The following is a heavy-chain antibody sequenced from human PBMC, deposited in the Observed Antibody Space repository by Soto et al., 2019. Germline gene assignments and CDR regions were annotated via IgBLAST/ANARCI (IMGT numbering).Heavy chain of an antibody. CDR3: ARVTTFYDILTSSYALNYFDY. CDR1: GFSVTSNY. J-gene: IGHJ4*02. D-gene: IGHD3-9*01. V-gene: IGHV3-53*01. Sequence: QTGGSLRLSCAASGFSVTSNYMTWVRQAPGKGLECVSVIYAGGNTYYPDSVKGRFTISSDNSKNTLFLQMNNLRAEDTAVYYCARVTTFYDILTSSYALNYFDYWGQGTRVTSPQ. CDR2: IYAGGNT.